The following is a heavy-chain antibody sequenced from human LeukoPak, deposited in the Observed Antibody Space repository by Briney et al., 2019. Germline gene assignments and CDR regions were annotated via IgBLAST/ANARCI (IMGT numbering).Heavy chain of an antibody. V-gene: IGHV3-21*01. J-gene: IGHJ4*02. CDR2: ISSSSNYI. D-gene: IGHD1-26*01. CDR1: GFTFSSYS. CDR3: ARAGPSGHYYTY. Sequence: GGSLRLSCAASGFTFSSYSMNWVRQAPGKGLEWVSSISSSSNYIYYADSVKGRFTISRDNAKNSLFLQMNSLRAEDTAVYYCARAGPSGHYYTYWGQGTLVTVSS.